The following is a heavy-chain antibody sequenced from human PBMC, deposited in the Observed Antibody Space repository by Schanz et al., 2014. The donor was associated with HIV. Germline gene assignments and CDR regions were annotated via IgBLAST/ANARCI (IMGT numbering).Heavy chain of an antibody. CDR3: ARDMPRDGSYFRAFDI. CDR1: GGTFSSFA. Sequence: QVQLVQSGAEVKKPGSSVKVSCKASGGTFSSFAISWVRQAPGQGLEWMGGIIPMLGTANYAQKFQGRVTIIADESTNTVYMELTSLRSEDTAVYYCARDMPRDGSYFRAFDIWGQGTMVTVSP. V-gene: IGHV1-69*01. D-gene: IGHD1-26*01. CDR2: IIPMLGTA. J-gene: IGHJ3*02.